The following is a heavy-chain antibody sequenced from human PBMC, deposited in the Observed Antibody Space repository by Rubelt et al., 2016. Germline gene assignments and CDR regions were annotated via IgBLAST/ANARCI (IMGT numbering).Heavy chain of an antibody. Sequence: QVQLVQSGAEVKKHGASVKVSCKASGYTFTSYDINWVRQATGQGLEWMGWMNPNSGNTGLGQKCKGTGTMIRNTSISTADMGLSSLRSEDTAVYYCAILLAPSEYWGQGTLVTVSS. CDR3: AILLAPSEY. V-gene: IGHV1-8*01. CDR1: GYTFTSYD. CDR2: MNPNSGNT. D-gene: IGHD3-10*01. J-gene: IGHJ4*02.